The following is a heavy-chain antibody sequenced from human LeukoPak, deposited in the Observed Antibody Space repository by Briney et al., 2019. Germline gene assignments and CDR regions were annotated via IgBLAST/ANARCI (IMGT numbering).Heavy chain of an antibody. V-gene: IGHV4-39*07. CDR2: IFYSGST. D-gene: IGHD3-22*01. Sequence: SETLSLTCTVSGDSISSSSYYWGWIRQPPGKGLEWIGSIFYSGSTYYNPSLKSRITISLDTSKNQFSLKLRSVTAADTAVYYCARGYYYDSSTGLDYWGQGTLVTVSS. CDR3: ARGYYYDSSTGLDY. CDR1: GDSISSSSYY. J-gene: IGHJ4*02.